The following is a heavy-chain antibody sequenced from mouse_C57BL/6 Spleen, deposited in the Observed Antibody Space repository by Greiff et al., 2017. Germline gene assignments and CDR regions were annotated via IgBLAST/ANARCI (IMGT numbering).Heavy chain of an antibody. V-gene: IGHV1-64*01. J-gene: IGHJ4*01. Sequence: VQLQQPGAELVKPGASVKLSCKASGYTFTSYWMHWVKQRPGQGLEWIGMIHPNSGSTNYNEKFKSKATLTVDKSSSTAYMQLSSLTSEDSAVYYCARDTTVVARVPYAMDYWGQGTSVTVSS. CDR2: IHPNSGST. CDR1: GYTFTSYW. D-gene: IGHD1-1*01. CDR3: ARDTTVVARVPYAMDY.